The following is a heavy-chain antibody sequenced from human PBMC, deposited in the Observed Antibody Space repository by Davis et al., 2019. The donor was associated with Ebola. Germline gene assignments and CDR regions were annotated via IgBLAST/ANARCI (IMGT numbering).Heavy chain of an antibody. D-gene: IGHD3-22*01. CDR1: GGSFSGYY. CDR2: INHSGST. Sequence: SETLSLTCAVYGGSFSGYYWSWIRQPPGKGLEWIGEINHSGSTNYNPSLKSRVTISVDTSKNQFSLKLSSVTAADTAVYYCARHVTTMILGWYYFDYWGQGTLVTVSS. J-gene: IGHJ4*02. CDR3: ARHVTTMILGWYYFDY. V-gene: IGHV4-34*01.